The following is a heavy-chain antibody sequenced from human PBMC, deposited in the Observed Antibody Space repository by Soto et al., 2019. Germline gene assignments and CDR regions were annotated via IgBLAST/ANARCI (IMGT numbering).Heavy chain of an antibody. CDR2: INVINGNA. CDR1: GYTFTSYD. V-gene: IGHV1-3*01. J-gene: IGHJ4*02. Sequence: ASVKVSCKASGYTFTSYDMHWVRQAPGQRLEWMGRINVINGNAYYSQRFQGRATFTRDTSASTGYMELSSLISGDTAVYYCVVRRGWWAFNYWGQGTVVTVSS. D-gene: IGHD6-19*01. CDR3: VVRRGWWAFNY.